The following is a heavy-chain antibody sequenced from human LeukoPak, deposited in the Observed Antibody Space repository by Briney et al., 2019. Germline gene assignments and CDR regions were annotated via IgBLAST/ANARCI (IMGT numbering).Heavy chain of an antibody. CDR2: IYHSGST. CDR3: ARSYDILTGYLGAFDI. CDR1: GGSISSGSYS. V-gene: IGHV4-30-2*01. Sequence: PSETLSLTCTVSGGSISSGSYSWSWIRQPPGKGLEWIGYIYHSGSTYYNPSLKSRVTISVDRSKNQFSLKLSSVTAADTAVYYCARSYDILTGYLGAFDIWGQGTMVTVSS. D-gene: IGHD3-9*01. J-gene: IGHJ3*02.